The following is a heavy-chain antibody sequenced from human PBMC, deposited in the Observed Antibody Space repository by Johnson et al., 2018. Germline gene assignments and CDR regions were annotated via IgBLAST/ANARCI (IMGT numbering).Heavy chain of an antibody. CDR2: ISYDGSNK. CDR1: GFTFSSYA. J-gene: IGHJ1*01. CDR3: AGDWEEMATITRYFKR. Sequence: QVQLVQSGGGVVQPGRSLRLSCAASGFTFSSYAMHWVRQAPGKGLEWVAVISYDGSNKYYADSVKSRITISRDNSKNTLYLQMNSLRAEDTAVYYRAGDWEEMATITRYFKRWGQGTLVTVSS. D-gene: IGHD5-24*01. V-gene: IGHV3-30-3*01.